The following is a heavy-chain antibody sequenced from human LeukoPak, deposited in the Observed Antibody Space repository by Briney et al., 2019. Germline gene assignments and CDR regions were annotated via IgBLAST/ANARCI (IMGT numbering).Heavy chain of an antibody. CDR2: IYYSGST. Sequence: SETLSLTXTVSGGSISSSDYYWGWIRQPPGKGLEGIGSIYYSGSTYYNPSLKSRVTISVDTSKNHFSLRLSSVTAADTAMFYCARLTIAANAFDIWGQGTMVTVSS. CDR3: ARLTIAANAFDI. D-gene: IGHD2-15*01. V-gene: IGHV4-39*02. CDR1: GGSISSSDYY. J-gene: IGHJ3*02.